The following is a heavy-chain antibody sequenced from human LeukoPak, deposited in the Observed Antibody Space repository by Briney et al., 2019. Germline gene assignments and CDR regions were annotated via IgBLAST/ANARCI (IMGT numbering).Heavy chain of an antibody. V-gene: IGHV3-23*01. CDR3: AKKGGPTGQRANWFDP. Sequence: GGSLRLSCAASGLTFSSYAMNWVRQAPGKGLEWVSAIDNDGDETYYADSVKGRFTISRDNSKNTLYLQMNSLRADDTAVYYCAKKGGPTGQRANWFDPWGQGTLVTVSS. J-gene: IGHJ5*02. CDR2: IDNDGDET. D-gene: IGHD1-1*01. CDR1: GLTFSSYA.